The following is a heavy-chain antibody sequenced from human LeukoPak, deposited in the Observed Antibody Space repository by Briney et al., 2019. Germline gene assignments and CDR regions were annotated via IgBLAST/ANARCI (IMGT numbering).Heavy chain of an antibody. CDR2: ISAYNGNT. D-gene: IGHD3-22*01. CDR1: GYTFTSYG. Sequence: ASVKVSCKASGYTFTSYGISWVRQAPGQGLEWMGWISAYNGNTNYAQKLQGRVTMTTDTSTSTAYMELRSLRSDDTAVYYCARDRAGSYDSSGHVDYWGQGTLVTVSS. V-gene: IGHV1-18*01. CDR3: ARDRAGSYDSSGHVDY. J-gene: IGHJ4*02.